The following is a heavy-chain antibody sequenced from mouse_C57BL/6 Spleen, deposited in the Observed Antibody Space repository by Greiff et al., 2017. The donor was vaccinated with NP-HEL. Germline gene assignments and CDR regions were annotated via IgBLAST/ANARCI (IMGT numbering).Heavy chain of an antibody. V-gene: IGHV1-81*01. CDR1: GYTFTSYG. D-gene: IGHD2-1*01. CDR2: ISPRSGNT. CDR3: ARGDYGNFAWFAY. Sequence: VKLQESGAELARPGASVKLSCTASGYTFTSYGISWVKQRTGQGLEWIGEISPRSGNTYYNETFKGKATLTADKSSSTAYMELRSLTSEDSAVYCCARGDYGNFAWFAYWGKGTLVTVSA. J-gene: IGHJ3*01.